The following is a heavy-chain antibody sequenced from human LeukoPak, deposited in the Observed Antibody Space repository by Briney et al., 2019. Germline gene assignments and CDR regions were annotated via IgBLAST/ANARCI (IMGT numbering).Heavy chain of an antibody. CDR1: GYTFTSYG. Sequence: ASVKVSCKASGYTFTSYGISRVRQAPGQALEWMGWISAYNGNTNYAQKLQGRVTMTTDTSTSTAYMELRSLRSDDTAVYYCARDREYSNYADYYYGMDVWGQGTTVTVSS. CDR3: ARDREYSNYADYYYGMDV. J-gene: IGHJ6*02. V-gene: IGHV1-18*01. CDR2: ISAYNGNT. D-gene: IGHD4-11*01.